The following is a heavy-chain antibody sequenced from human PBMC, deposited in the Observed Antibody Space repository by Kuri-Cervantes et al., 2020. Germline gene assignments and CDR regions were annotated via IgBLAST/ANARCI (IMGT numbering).Heavy chain of an antibody. V-gene: IGHV3-23*01. D-gene: IGHD2-2*01. CDR1: GFTFSSYA. CDR2: ISGSGGST. CDR3: AKSGDIVVAPAAPADYFDY. J-gene: IGHJ4*02. Sequence: GESLKISCAASGFTFSSYAMSWVRQAPGKGLEWVSAISGSGGSTYYADSVKGRFTISRDNSKNTLYLQMNSLRAEDTAVYYCAKSGDIVVAPAAPADYFDYWGQGTLVTVSS.